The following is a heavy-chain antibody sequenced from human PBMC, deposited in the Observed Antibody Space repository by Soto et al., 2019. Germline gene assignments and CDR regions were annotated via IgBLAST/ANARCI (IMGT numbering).Heavy chain of an antibody. CDR3: AKARIAATGSERGYYYYGMDV. J-gene: IGHJ6*02. D-gene: IGHD6-13*01. CDR1: GFTFSNYA. V-gene: IGHV3-23*01. Sequence: EVQLLESGGGLVQPGGSLRLSCAASGFTFSNYAMSWVRQAPGKGLEWVSVISGSGGSTYYADSVKGRFTISRANSKNTLYPQLNSLRAEDTAVYYCAKARIAATGSERGYYYYGMDVWGQGTTVTVSS. CDR2: ISGSGGST.